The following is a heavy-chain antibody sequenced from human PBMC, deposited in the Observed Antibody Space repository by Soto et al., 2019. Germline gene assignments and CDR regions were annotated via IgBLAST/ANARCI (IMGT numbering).Heavy chain of an antibody. V-gene: IGHV3-11*06. J-gene: IGHJ4*02. CDR3: ERKGTYYSGTYYFDY. CDR2: IRSSSIYT. D-gene: IGHD2-2*01. CDR1: GFTFSDYY. Sequence: QVQLVESGGGLVKPGGSLRLSCAASGFTFSDYYMSWIRQAPGKGLEWVSYIRSSSIYTNYADSVKGRFTISRDNAKNSLYLQMNSVRAEDTAVYYCERKGTYYSGTYYFDYWGQGTLVTVSS.